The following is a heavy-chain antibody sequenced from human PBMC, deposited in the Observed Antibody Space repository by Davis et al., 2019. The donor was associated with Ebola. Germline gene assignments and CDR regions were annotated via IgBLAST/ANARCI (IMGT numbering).Heavy chain of an antibody. D-gene: IGHD5-12*01. CDR3: ARSKYSGYDRALDY. V-gene: IGHV4-31*03. Sequence: MPSETLSLTCTVSGGSISSGGYYWSWIRQHPGKGLEWIGYIYYSGSTYYNPSLKSRVTISVDKSKNQFSLKLSSVTAADTAVYYCARSKYSGYDRALDYWGQGTLVTVSS. J-gene: IGHJ4*02. CDR1: GGSISSGGYY. CDR2: IYYSGST.